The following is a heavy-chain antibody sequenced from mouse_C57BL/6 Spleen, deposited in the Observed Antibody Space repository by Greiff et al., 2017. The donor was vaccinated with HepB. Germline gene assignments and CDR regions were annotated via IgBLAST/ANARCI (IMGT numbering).Heavy chain of an antibody. Sequence: EVQLQQSGPELVKPGASVKISCKASGYTFTDYYMNWVKQSHGKSLEWIGDINPNNGGTSYNQKFKGKATLTVDKSSSTAYMELSSLTSEDSAVYYCARTYYSTFFAYWGQGTLVTVSA. CDR3: ARTYYSTFFAY. J-gene: IGHJ3*01. V-gene: IGHV1-26*01. CDR2: INPNNGGT. CDR1: GYTFTDYY. D-gene: IGHD2-5*01.